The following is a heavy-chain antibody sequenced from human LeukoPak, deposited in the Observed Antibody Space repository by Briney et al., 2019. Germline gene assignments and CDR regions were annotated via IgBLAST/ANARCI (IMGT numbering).Heavy chain of an antibody. CDR2: IYYSGST. D-gene: IGHD3-10*02. Sequence: SETLSLTCTVSGGSISSSSYYWGWIRQPPGKGLEWIGSIYYSGSTYYNPSLKSRVTISLDPSKNQFSLRLNSVTAADTALYYCARLRNVPGDYRQFDYWGQGTLVTVSS. J-gene: IGHJ4*02. CDR3: ARLRNVPGDYRQFDY. V-gene: IGHV4-39*07. CDR1: GGSISSSSYY.